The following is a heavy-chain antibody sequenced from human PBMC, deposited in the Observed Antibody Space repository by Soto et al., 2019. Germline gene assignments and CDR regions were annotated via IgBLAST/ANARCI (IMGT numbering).Heavy chain of an antibody. Sequence: QVQLVQSGAEEKKPGASVKVSCKASGYTFTSYAMHWVRQAPGQRLEWMGWINAGNGNTKYSQKFQGRVTITRDTSASTAYMELSSLRSEDTAVYYCATRAVWAVAVGKNYYGMDVWGQGTTVTVSS. CDR1: GYTFTSYA. V-gene: IGHV1-3*05. D-gene: IGHD6-19*01. CDR3: ATRAVWAVAVGKNYYGMDV. CDR2: INAGNGNT. J-gene: IGHJ6*02.